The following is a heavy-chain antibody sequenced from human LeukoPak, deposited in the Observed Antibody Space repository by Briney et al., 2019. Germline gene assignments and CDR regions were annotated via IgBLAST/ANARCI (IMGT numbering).Heavy chain of an antibody. CDR2: INPNSGGT. V-gene: IGHV1-2*02. Sequence: ASVKVSCKASGYTFTGYYMHWVRQAPGQGLEWMGWINPNSGGTNYAQKFQGRVTMTRDTSISTAYMELSRLRSDDTAVYYCARDKLRYCSSTSCYDYWGQGTLVTVSS. CDR1: GYTFTGYY. J-gene: IGHJ4*02. CDR3: ARDKLRYCSSTSCYDY. D-gene: IGHD2-2*01.